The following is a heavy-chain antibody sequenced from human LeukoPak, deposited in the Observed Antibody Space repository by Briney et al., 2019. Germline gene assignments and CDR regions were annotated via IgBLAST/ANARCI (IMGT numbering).Heavy chain of an antibody. CDR1: GFTFSSYW. J-gene: IGHJ4*02. CDR3: ARGGSWSGYYTFDY. CDR2: INTDETTT. D-gene: IGHD3-3*01. V-gene: IGHV3-74*01. Sequence: PGGSLRLSCAASGFTFSSYWMHWVRQVPGKGLVWVSRINTDETTTTYADSVKGRFTISRDNTKNTLSLQMNSLRAEDTAVYYCARGGSWSGYYTFDYWGQGALVTVSS.